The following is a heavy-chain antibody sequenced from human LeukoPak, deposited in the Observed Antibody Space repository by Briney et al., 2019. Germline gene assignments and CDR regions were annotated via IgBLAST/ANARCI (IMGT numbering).Heavy chain of an antibody. CDR1: GGSISSYY. CDR3: ARRGYSGYDSPDAFDI. V-gene: IGHV4-59*01. CDR2: IYYSGST. D-gene: IGHD5-12*01. J-gene: IGHJ3*02. Sequence: SETLSLTCTASGGSISSYYWSWIRQPPGKGLEWIGYIYYSGSTNYHPSLKSRVTISVDTSKNQFSLKLSSVTAADTAVYYCARRGYSGYDSPDAFDIWGQGTMVTVSS.